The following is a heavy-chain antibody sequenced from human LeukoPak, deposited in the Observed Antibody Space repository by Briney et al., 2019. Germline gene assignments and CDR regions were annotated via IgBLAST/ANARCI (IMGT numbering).Heavy chain of an antibody. J-gene: IGHJ4*02. CDR3: ARDYNWNPPDY. V-gene: IGHV3-74*01. Sequence: GGSLRLSCAASGFTFRNYWMYWVRQAPGKGLVWVSRINSEGSITTYADSAQGRFTISRDNAKNTLYLQMNSLRVEDTAVYYCARDYNWNPPDYWGQGTLVTVSS. CDR1: GFTFRNYW. CDR2: INSEGSIT. D-gene: IGHD1-1*01.